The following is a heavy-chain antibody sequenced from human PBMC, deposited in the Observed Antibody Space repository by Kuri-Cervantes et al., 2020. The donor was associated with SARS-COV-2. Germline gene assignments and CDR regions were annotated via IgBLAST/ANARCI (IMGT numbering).Heavy chain of an antibody. CDR1: GFTFSSYW. Sequence: GESLKISCAASGFTFSSYWMSWVRQAPGKGLEWVANIKQDGSEKYYVDSVKGRFTISRDNAKNSLYLQMNSLRAEDTAVYYCAGIYCSGGSCRGDDYWGQGIRVT. CDR2: IKQDGSEK. J-gene: IGHJ4*02. D-gene: IGHD2-15*01. V-gene: IGHV3-7*03. CDR3: AGIYCSGGSCRGDDY.